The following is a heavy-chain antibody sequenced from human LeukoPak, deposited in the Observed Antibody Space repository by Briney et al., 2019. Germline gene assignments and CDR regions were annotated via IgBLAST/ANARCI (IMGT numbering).Heavy chain of an antibody. J-gene: IGHJ2*01. D-gene: IGHD3-22*01. CDR3: ARGAYYYDSSGYNWYFDL. CDR2: IFYSGIT. CDR1: GGSISSYY. Sequence: PSETLSLTCTVSGGSISSYYWSWIRQPPEKGLEWIGYIFYSGITNYNPSLKSRVTISIDTSKNQFSLKLSSVTAADTAVYYCARGAYYYDSSGYNWYFDLWGRGTLVTVSS. V-gene: IGHV4-59*01.